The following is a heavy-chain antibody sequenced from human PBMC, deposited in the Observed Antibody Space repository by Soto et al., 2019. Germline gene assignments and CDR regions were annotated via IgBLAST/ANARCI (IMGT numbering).Heavy chain of an antibody. J-gene: IGHJ4*02. V-gene: IGHV4-4*02. CDR2: IHHGGST. CDR1: GGSISSSKW. D-gene: IGHD2-21*02. CDR3: ANKDLAVGTFDY. Sequence: QVQLQESGPGLVKPSGTLSLTCAVSGGSISSSKWWSWVRQAPGKGLEWIGEIHHGGSTNYNPSLKGRVTISVDKSTNQFSLKLSSVIAADTAVYFCANKDLAVGTFDYWGQGTRVTVSS.